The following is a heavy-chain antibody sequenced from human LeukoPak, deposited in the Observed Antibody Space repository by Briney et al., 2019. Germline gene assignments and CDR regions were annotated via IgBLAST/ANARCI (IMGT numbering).Heavy chain of an antibody. CDR1: GFTFSHYA. CDR3: ATYGVGFFDY. V-gene: IGHV3-23*01. J-gene: IGHJ4*02. Sequence: PGGSLRLSCAASGFTFSHYAMSWVRQAPGKGLEWVSIISGSGDSTHYPSSVKGRFTIFRDDSKNTLYLRMDRLIAEDTAVYFCATYGVGFFDYWGQGTLVTVSS. D-gene: IGHD4-17*01. CDR2: ISGSGDST.